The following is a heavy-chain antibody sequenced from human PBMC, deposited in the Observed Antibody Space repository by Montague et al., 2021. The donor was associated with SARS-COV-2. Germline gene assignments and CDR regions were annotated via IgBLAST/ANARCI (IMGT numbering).Heavy chain of an antibody. CDR1: GFTFSDYY. Sequence: SLRLSCAASGFTFSDYYMSWIRQAPGKGLEWVSYISSSSSYTNYADSVKGRFTISRDNAKNSLYLQMNSLRAEDTAVYYCARQGRYFDWLFMARGQRRTEGVDYWGQGTLVTVSS. CDR3: ARQGRYFDWLFMARGQRRTEGVDY. D-gene: IGHD3-9*01. CDR2: ISSSSSYT. V-gene: IGHV3-11*03. J-gene: IGHJ4*02.